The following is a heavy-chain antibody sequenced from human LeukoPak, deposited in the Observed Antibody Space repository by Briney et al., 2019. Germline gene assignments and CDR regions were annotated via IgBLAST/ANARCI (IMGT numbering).Heavy chain of an antibody. CDR1: GGSFSGYY. V-gene: IGHV4-34*01. Sequence: SETLSLTCAVYGGSFSGYYWGWIRQPPGKGLEWIGSIYYSGSTYYNPSLKSRVTISVDTSKNQFSLKLSSVTAADTAVYYCARASTVTRTPWFDPWGQGTLVTVSS. CDR2: IYYSGST. CDR3: ARASTVTRTPWFDP. D-gene: IGHD4-17*01. J-gene: IGHJ5*02.